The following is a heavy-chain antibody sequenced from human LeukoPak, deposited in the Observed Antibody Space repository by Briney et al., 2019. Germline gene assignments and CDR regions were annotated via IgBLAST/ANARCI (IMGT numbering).Heavy chain of an antibody. CDR1: GFSLSTSGVG. CDR2: IYWDDDK. V-gene: IGHV2-5*02. CDR3: AHIRSKAVYRYGYDY. D-gene: IGHD5-18*01. Sequence: SGPTLVKPTQTLTLTCTFSGFSLSTSGVGVGWIRRPPGKALEWLAVIYWDDDKRYSPFLMSRLTITKDTSKNQVVLTMTNMDPVDTATYYCAHIRSKAVYRYGYDYWGQGTLVTVSS. J-gene: IGHJ4*02.